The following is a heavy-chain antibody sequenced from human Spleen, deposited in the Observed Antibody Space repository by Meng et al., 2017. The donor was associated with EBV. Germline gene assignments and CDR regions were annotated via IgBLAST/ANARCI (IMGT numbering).Heavy chain of an antibody. J-gene: IGHJ4*02. CDR3: VHTSTPSSWQPDF. V-gene: IGHV2-5*02. CDR1: GFSLDTSGVA. Sequence: QITLKGSGPTPGKPTQTLTLTCTFSGFSLDTSGVAVGWIRQPPGKPLEWLALIYWDDDKRYSPSLENRLTITRGTSRNQVVLTITNVDPADTGTYFCVHTSTPSSWQPDFWGQRILVTVSS. CDR2: IYWDDDK. D-gene: IGHD6-13*01.